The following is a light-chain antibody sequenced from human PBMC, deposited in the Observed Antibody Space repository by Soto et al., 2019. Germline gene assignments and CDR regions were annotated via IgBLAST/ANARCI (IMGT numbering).Light chain of an antibody. CDR2: DDS. Sequence: SYELTQPPSVSVAPGQTAWITCGGNNIGSYTVHWYQQRPGQAPVLVVYDDSDRPSGIPERFSGSKSGNTATLTISRVKAGDEADYYCQVWDSRRDRYDFGTGTKLTVL. V-gene: IGLV3-21*02. CDR1: NIGSYT. CDR3: QVWDSRRDRYD. J-gene: IGLJ1*01.